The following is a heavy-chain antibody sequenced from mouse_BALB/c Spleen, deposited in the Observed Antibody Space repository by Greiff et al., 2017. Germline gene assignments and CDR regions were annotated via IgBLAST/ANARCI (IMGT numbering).Heavy chain of an antibody. CDR2: IWSGGST. Sequence: VKLQESGPGLVAPSQSLSITCTVSGFSLTSYGVHWVRQSPGKGLEWLGVIWSGGSTDYNAAFISRLSISKDNSKSQVFFKMNSLQANDTAIYYCARERYYGYGSYAMDYWGQGTSVTVSS. D-gene: IGHD1-2*01. J-gene: IGHJ4*01. CDR3: ARERYYGYGSYAMDY. CDR1: GFSLTSYG. V-gene: IGHV2-2*02.